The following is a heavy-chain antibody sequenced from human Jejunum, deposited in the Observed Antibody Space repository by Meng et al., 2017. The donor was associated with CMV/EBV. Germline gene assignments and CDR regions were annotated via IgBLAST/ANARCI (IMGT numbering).Heavy chain of an antibody. Sequence: SEYTFSDYYMQWVRQAPGQGLEWMGWINPQTGDTNYAPKFQGRVTMTRDMSINTVCMEVTRLRSDDTAVYYCAKDAGSYLDYYFDYWGQGTLVTVSS. V-gene: IGHV1-2*02. D-gene: IGHD1-26*01. CDR2: INPQTGDT. CDR1: EYTFSDYY. J-gene: IGHJ4*02. CDR3: AKDAGSYLDYYFDY.